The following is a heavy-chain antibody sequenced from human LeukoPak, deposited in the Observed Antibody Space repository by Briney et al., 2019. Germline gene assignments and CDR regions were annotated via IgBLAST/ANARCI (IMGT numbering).Heavy chain of an antibody. D-gene: IGHD6-13*01. CDR2: TYYMYKWYN. V-gene: IGHV6-1*01. CDR1: GDSVSMNSAT. CDR3: ARGRAVTGFDY. Sequence: SRTLSLTCAISGDSVSMNSATWNWVRQPPSRGLEWVERTYYMYKWYNNYAVSVQSRITISPDTSKNQFSLQLNSVAPDDTAVYFCARGRAVTGFDYWGQGTLVLVSS. J-gene: IGHJ4*02.